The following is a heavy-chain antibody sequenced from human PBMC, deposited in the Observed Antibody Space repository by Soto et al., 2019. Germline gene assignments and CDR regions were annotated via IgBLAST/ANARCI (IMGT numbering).Heavy chain of an antibody. Sequence: GASVLVSCKASRYTFTGYYMHWVRQAPGQVLEWMGWINPNSGGTNYAQKFQGRVTMTRDTSISTAYMELSRLRSDDTAVYYCARAPRGYSYGYVPNWFDPWGQGTLVTVSS. D-gene: IGHD5-18*01. J-gene: IGHJ5*02. V-gene: IGHV1-2*02. CDR1: RYTFTGYY. CDR2: INPNSGGT. CDR3: ARAPRGYSYGYVPNWFDP.